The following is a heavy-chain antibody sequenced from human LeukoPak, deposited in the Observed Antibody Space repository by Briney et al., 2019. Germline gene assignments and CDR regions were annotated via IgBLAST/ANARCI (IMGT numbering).Heavy chain of an antibody. J-gene: IGHJ4*02. CDR2: ISSNGDNT. D-gene: IGHD1-26*01. V-gene: IGHV3-64*02. Sequence: GGSLRLSCAASGFTFSSHVMHCVRQAPGEGREYVSAISSNGDNTYYADSVKGRFITSRDNSKNTVYLQMGSLRAEDMAVYYCARAAYSGSYSDYWGQGTLVTVSS. CDR3: ARAAYSGSYSDY. CDR1: GFTFSSHV.